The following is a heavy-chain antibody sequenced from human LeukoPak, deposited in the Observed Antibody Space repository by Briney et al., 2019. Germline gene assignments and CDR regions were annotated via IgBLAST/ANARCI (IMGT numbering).Heavy chain of an antibody. Sequence: GGSLRLSCAASGFTFSSYVMNWVRQAPGKGLEWVSYISSSGSTIYYADSVKGRFTISRDNAKNSLYLQMNSLRAEDTAVYYCLAGYDILTGYYNAYYYYGMDVWGKGTTVTVSS. CDR1: GFTFSSYV. CDR2: ISSSGSTI. J-gene: IGHJ6*04. V-gene: IGHV3-48*03. CDR3: LAGYDILTGYYNAYYYYGMDV. D-gene: IGHD3-9*01.